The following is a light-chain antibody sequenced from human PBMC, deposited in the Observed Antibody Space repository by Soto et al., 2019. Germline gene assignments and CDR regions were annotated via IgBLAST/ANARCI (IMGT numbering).Light chain of an antibody. CDR1: QSVSSY. V-gene: IGKV3-11*01. J-gene: IGKJ2*01. CDR2: DVS. Sequence: EIVLTQSPATLSLSPGERATLSCRASQSVSSYLAWYQQKPGQAPRLLIYDVSNRAAGIPARFSGSGSGTDFTLTISSLEPEDFAIYFCQQRGNWPPTFGQGTKLEIK. CDR3: QQRGNWPPT.